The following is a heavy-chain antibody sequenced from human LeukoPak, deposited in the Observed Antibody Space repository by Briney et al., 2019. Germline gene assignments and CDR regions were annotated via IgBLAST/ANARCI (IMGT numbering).Heavy chain of an antibody. J-gene: IGHJ5*02. CDR2: INPNSGGT. V-gene: IGHV1-2*02. CDR3: ARIVTSRKGIWFDP. Sequence: ASVKVSCKASGYTFTGYYMHWVRQAPGQGLEWMGWINPNSGGTNYAQKFQGRVTMTRDTSISTAYMELSRLRSHDTAVYYCARIVTSRKGIWFDPWGQGTLVTVSS. CDR1: GYTFTGYY. D-gene: IGHD2-2*01.